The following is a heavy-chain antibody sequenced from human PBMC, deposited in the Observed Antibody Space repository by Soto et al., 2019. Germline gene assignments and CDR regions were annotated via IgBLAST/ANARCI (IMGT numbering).Heavy chain of an antibody. V-gene: IGHV4-39*01. Sequence: QLQLQESGPGLVKPSETLSLTCTVSGGSISSSSYYWGWIRQPPGKGLEWVGRIYYSGSTYYNPSLKSRVTISVDTAKNQFSLKLSSVTAADTAVYYCARGFPTVVTVDYWGQGTLVTVSS. CDR1: GGSISSSSYY. J-gene: IGHJ4*02. D-gene: IGHD4-17*01. CDR3: ARGFPTVVTVDY. CDR2: IYYSGST.